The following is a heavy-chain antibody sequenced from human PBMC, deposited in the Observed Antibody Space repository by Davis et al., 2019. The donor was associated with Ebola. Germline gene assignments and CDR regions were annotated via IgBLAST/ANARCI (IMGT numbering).Heavy chain of an antibody. Sequence: GESLKISCAASGLTFSSNWMHWARQAPGKGLVWVSRINSDGSSTRYADSVKGRFTISRDNAKNTLYLQMNSLRADDTAVYYCAKRRTSVDCWGQGTLVTVSS. J-gene: IGHJ4*02. CDR1: GLTFSSNW. V-gene: IGHV3-74*01. CDR3: AKRRTSVDC. CDR2: INSDGSST.